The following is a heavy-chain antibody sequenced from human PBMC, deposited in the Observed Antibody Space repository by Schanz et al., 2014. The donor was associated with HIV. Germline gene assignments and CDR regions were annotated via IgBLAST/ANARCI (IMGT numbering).Heavy chain of an antibody. CDR1: GFTITSYG. CDR3: SKATSGSRGWYTGSD. D-gene: IGHD6-19*01. J-gene: IGHJ4*02. Sequence: QEQLLESGGGLVQPGGSLRLSCAVSGFTITSYGMSWVRQAPGKGLEWLAVISYDGRNKKFANSVKGRFTISRDNAKNTLYLQMNSLRAEDTALYYCSKATSGSRGWYTGSDWGQGTLVTVSS. CDR2: ISYDGRNK. V-gene: IGHV3-30*18.